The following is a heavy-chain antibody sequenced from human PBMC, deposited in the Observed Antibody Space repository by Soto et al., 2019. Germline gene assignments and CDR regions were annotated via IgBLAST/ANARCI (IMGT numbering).Heavy chain of an antibody. V-gene: IGHV3-30-3*01. CDR1: GFTFSSYA. Sequence: QVQLVESGGGVVQPGRSLRLSCAASGFTFSSYAMHWVRQAPGKGLEWVAVISYDGSNKYYADSVKGRFTISRDNSKNTLYLQMNSLRAEDTAVYYCARGTSIAVAGLPHAYWGQGTLVTVSS. CDR3: ARGTSIAVAGLPHAY. D-gene: IGHD6-19*01. CDR2: ISYDGSNK. J-gene: IGHJ4*02.